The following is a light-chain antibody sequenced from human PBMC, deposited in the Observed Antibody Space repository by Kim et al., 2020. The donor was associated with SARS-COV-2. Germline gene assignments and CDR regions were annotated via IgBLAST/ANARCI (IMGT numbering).Light chain of an antibody. V-gene: IGKV1-9*01. Sequence: IQLTQSPSFLSASVGDRVTITCRASQGIRSYLAWYQQKPGKAPKLLIYAASTLQSGVPSRFSGSGSGTEFTLTISSLQPEEFATYYCQQLSSYPRTFGQGTQVDSK. CDR3: QQLSSYPRT. CDR2: AAS. CDR1: QGIRSY. J-gene: IGKJ1*01.